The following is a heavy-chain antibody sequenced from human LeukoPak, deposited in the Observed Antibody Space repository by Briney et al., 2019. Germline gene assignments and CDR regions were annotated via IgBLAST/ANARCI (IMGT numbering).Heavy chain of an antibody. V-gene: IGHV3-23*01. CDR1: GFTFSRHW. CDR2: ITTGGPNT. J-gene: IGHJ4*02. Sequence: GGSLRLSCAASGFTFSRHWMTWVRQAPGKGLRWVSTITTGGPNTYYADSVKGRFTVSRDDSKNTLYLQMNSLRAEDTAVYYCAKDGGLWVSAHWGDSWGRGTLVTVSS. D-gene: IGHD7-27*01. CDR3: AKDGGLWVSAHWGDS.